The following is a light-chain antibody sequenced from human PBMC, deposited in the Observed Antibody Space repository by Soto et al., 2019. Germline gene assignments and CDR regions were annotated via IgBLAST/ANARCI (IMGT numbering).Light chain of an antibody. CDR1: SSDVGDYNY. CDR2: DVS. J-gene: IGLJ1*01. Sequence: QSALTQPRSVSGSPGQSVTISCTGTSSDVGDYNYVSWYQQHPGKAPKVMIYDVSKRPSGVPDRFSGSKSGNTASLTISGLQAEDEADYYCCSYAGSSSYVFGAGTKLTVL. V-gene: IGLV2-11*01. CDR3: CSYAGSSSYV.